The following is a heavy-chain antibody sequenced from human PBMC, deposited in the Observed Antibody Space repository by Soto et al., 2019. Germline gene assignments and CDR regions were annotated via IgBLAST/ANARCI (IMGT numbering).Heavy chain of an antibody. V-gene: IGHV3-7*05. D-gene: IGHD5-18*01. CDR1: GFTFSNDW. CDR2: IRKGGTKK. J-gene: IGHJ3*02. Sequence: EVQLVESGGGLVQPGGSLRLSCAASGFTFSNDWMTWVRQAPGKGLEWVANIRKGGTKKYYLDSVWGRFTISRDNAKNSLYLEMNRLRVEYTALFYCATVVSSGNSNSYFDAFDIWGQGTMVTVSS. CDR3: ATVVSSGNSNSYFDAFDI.